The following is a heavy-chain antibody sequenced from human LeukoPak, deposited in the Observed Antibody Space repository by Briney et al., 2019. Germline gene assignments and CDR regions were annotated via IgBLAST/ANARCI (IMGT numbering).Heavy chain of an antibody. CDR2: IFYTGNT. Sequence: PSETLSLTCTVSGGSIRSDDYYWSWIRQPPGKGLERIGYIFYTGNTHYNPSLQSRVTFSVDTSKNQFSLKLSSVTAADTAVYFCATVVVVAATNYYYYATDVWGQGTTVTVSS. CDR3: ATVVVVAATNYYYYATDV. V-gene: IGHV4-30-4*01. D-gene: IGHD2-15*01. J-gene: IGHJ6*02. CDR1: GGSIRSDDYY.